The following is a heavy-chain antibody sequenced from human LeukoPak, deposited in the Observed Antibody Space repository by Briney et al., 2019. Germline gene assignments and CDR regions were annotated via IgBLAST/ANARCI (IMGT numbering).Heavy chain of an antibody. D-gene: IGHD2-21*02. CDR1: GFTFSSYS. Sequence: PGGSLRLSCAASGFTFSSYSMNWVRQAPGKGLEWVSSISSSSSYIYYADSVKGRFTISRDNAKNSLYLQMNSLRAEDTAVYYCARDGAYCGGDCYQNWFDPWGQGTLVTVSS. CDR2: ISSSSSYI. J-gene: IGHJ5*02. CDR3: ARDGAYCGGDCYQNWFDP. V-gene: IGHV3-21*01.